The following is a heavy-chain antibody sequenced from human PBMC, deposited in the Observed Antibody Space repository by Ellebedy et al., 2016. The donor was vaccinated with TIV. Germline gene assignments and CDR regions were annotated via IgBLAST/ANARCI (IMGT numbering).Heavy chain of an antibody. CDR3: ARDYGSYYTDY. CDR2: IKEDGGER. Sequence: GGSLRLXXAASGFTFSNYWMSWVRQAPGKGLEWVGNIKEDGGERYYVDSVKGRFTISRDNAKNSLYLQMNSLRAEDTAVYYCARDYGSYYTDYWGQGTLVTVSS. D-gene: IGHD1-26*01. CDR1: GFTFSNYW. V-gene: IGHV3-7*03. J-gene: IGHJ4*02.